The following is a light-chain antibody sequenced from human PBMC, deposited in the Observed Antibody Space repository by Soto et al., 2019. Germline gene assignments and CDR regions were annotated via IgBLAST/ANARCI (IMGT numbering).Light chain of an antibody. CDR3: QSYDSSLSGSRV. CDR1: SSNIGAGYD. Sequence: QSVLTQSPSVSGAPGQRVTISCTGSSSNIGAGYDVHWYQQLPGTAPKLLIYGDNQRPSGVPDRFSGSKSGTSASLAITGLRAEDEADYYCQSYDSSLSGSRVFGTGTKVTVL. V-gene: IGLV1-40*01. J-gene: IGLJ1*01. CDR2: GDN.